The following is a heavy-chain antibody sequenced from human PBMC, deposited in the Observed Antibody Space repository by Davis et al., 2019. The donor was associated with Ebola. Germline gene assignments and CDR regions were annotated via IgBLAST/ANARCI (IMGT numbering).Heavy chain of an antibody. Sequence: SLKISCAASGLNFDEFAMHWVRQGPGKGMEWDEGNSWYSDREGYADSVKGRFNISRDNAKNYLYLQINSLRPEDTGLYYCSRGHVMAWGPFDHWGQGTPVSVSS. V-gene: IGHV3-9*01. CDR1: GLNFDEFA. J-gene: IGHJ4*02. CDR3: SRGHVMAWGPFDH. D-gene: IGHD5-24*01. CDR2: NSWYSDRE.